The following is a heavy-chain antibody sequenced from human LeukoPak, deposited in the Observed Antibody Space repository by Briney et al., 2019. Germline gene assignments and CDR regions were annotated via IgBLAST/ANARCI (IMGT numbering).Heavy chain of an antibody. CDR2: IYGSGST. CDR1: GPTFSSNS. J-gene: IGHJ2*01. CDR3: ASRTYYDRSGPNWYFDL. Sequence: GGSLRPSFAAPGPTFSSNSLSWVPQAPGGGLDWVSVIYGSGSTDYADSVKGRFIMSRDTSKDTVYLQMNSLRAEDTAVYYCASRTYYDRSGPNWYFDLWGRGTLVTVSS. D-gene: IGHD3-22*01. V-gene: IGHV3-66*01.